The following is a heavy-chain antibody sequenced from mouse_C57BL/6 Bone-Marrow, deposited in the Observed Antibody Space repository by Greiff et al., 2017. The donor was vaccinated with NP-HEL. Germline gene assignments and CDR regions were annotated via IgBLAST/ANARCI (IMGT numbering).Heavy chain of an antibody. V-gene: IGHV14-4*01. CDR3: TTPVVATRAWFAY. CDR1: GFNIKDDY. CDR2: IDPENGDT. D-gene: IGHD1-1*01. J-gene: IGHJ3*01. Sequence: VQLQQSGAELVRPGASVKLSCTASGFNIKDDYMHWVKQRPEQGLEWIGWIDPENGDTEYASKFQGKAPITADTSSNTAYLQLSSLTSEDTAVYYCTTPVVATRAWFAYWGQGTLVTVSA.